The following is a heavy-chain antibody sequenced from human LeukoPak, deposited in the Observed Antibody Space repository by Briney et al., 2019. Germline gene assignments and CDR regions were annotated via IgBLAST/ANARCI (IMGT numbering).Heavy chain of an antibody. CDR2: LYYSGST. J-gene: IGHJ4*02. CDR1: GGSISSSSYY. CDR3: ARHAGGYDRELDY. D-gene: IGHD5-12*01. Sequence: SSETLSLTCTVSGGSISSSSYYWGWIRQPPGKGLEWIGSLYYSGSTYYNPSLKSRVTISVDTSKNQFSLKLSSVTAADTAVYYCARHAGGYDRELDYWGQGTLVTVSS. V-gene: IGHV4-39*01.